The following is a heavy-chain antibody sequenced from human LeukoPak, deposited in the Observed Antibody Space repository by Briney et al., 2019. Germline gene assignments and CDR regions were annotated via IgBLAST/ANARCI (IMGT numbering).Heavy chain of an antibody. CDR1: GFTSSGYG. CDR2: IRYDGSNK. J-gene: IGHJ4*02. CDR3: EKTLSSYGGSDY. V-gene: IGHV3-30*02. D-gene: IGHD4-23*01. Sequence: PGGSLRLSCAASGFTSSGYGMHWVRQAPGKGVEWVAFIRYDGSNKYYAGSVNGRFTISRDNSKNTLYLQINSLSAEDTAEYYCEKTLSSYGGSDYWGQGTLVTVSS.